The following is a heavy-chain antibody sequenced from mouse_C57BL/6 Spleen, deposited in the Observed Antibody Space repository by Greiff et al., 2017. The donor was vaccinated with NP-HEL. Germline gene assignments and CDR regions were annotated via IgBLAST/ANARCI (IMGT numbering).Heavy chain of an antibody. CDR2: ISSGSSTI. V-gene: IGHV5-17*01. Sequence: EVKVVESGGGLVKPGGSLKLSCAASGFTFSDYGMHWVRQAPEKGLEWVAYISSGSSTIYYADTVKGRFTISRDNAKNTLFLQMTSLRSEDTAMYYCAKSYYYGSWYFDVWGTGTTVTVSS. CDR3: AKSYYYGSWYFDV. CDR1: GFTFSDYG. J-gene: IGHJ1*03. D-gene: IGHD1-1*01.